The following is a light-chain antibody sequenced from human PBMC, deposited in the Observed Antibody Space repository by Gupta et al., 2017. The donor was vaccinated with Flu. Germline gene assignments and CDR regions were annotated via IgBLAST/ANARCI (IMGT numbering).Light chain of an antibody. CDR2: KAS. J-gene: IGKJ4*01. V-gene: IGKV1-5*03. Sequence: DIHMTQSPSTLSASVGDRVTITRRASQSSNNGLAWYQQIPGRAPKLLIYKASNLKSGVPSRFGCSDSGTEFTITIRSLQPDVFATYYCQPHLTYPLTFGGGTRMEIK. CDR1: QSSNNG. CDR3: QPHLTYPLT.